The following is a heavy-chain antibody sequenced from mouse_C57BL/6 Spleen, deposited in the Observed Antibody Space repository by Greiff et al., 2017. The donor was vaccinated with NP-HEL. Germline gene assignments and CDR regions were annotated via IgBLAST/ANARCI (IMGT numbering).Heavy chain of an antibody. V-gene: IGHV8-8*01. CDR1: GFSLSTFGMG. J-gene: IGHJ4*01. Sequence: QVTLKVCGPGILQPSQTLSLTCSFSGFSLSTFGMGVGWIRQPSGKGLEWLAHIWWDDDKYYNPALKSRLTISKDTSKNQVFLKIANVDTADTATYYCARRYYGSSSYYAMDYWGQGTSVTVSS. CDR2: IWWDDDK. CDR3: ARRYYGSSSYYAMDY. D-gene: IGHD1-1*01.